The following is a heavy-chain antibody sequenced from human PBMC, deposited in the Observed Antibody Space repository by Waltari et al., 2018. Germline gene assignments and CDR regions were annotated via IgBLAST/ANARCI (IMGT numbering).Heavy chain of an antibody. CDR2: IYHSGST. J-gene: IGHJ4*02. D-gene: IGHD5-18*01. CDR3: ARTRIGYSYGSNSDY. CDR1: GYSISSGYY. Sequence: QVQLQESGPGLVKPSETLSLTCAVSGYSISSGYYWGWNRQPPGKGLEWIGSIYHSGSTYYNPSLKSRVTISVDTSKNQFSLKLSSVTAADTAVYYCARTRIGYSYGSNSDYWGQGTLVTVSS. V-gene: IGHV4-38-2*01.